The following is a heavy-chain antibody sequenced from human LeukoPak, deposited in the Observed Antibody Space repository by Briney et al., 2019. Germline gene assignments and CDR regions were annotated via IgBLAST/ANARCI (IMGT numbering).Heavy chain of an antibody. CDR2: IFYSGST. D-gene: IGHD3-10*01. Sequence: PSETLSLTCTVSGGSISSYYWGRIRQPPGKGLEWIGNIFYSGSTYYSPSVKSRVTISLDTSRNQFSLKLNSVTAADTAVYYCAKSNGYGLVDIWGQGTMVTVSS. CDR3: AKSNGYGLVDI. J-gene: IGHJ3*02. CDR1: GGSISSYY. V-gene: IGHV4-39*07.